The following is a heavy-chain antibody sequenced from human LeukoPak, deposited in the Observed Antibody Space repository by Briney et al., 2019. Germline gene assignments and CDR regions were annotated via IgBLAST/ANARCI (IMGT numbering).Heavy chain of an antibody. Sequence: PGGSLRLSCAASGFALSDVWMTWVRQAPEKGLEWVGRVRSKSSGKTTEYAAPVKGRFSISKDDSKNTLFLEMNSLKTEDTAIYYCTSIPPGYCRSGTCGSHDYWGQGTLVTVSS. J-gene: IGHJ4*02. CDR2: VRSKSSGKTT. V-gene: IGHV3-15*01. CDR1: GFALSDVW. D-gene: IGHD2-15*01. CDR3: TSIPPGYCRSGTCGSHDY.